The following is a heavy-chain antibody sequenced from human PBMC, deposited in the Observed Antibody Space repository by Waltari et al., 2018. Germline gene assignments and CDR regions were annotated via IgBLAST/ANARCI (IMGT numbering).Heavy chain of an antibody. CDR2: INPNSGGT. CDR3: AVSYTGWYGDLDY. J-gene: IGHJ4*02. V-gene: IGHV1-2*02. D-gene: IGHD6-19*01. CDR1: GYSFTGYY. Sequence: QVLLVQSGAEVKKPGASVKVSCKASGYSFTGYYLHWVRQAPGQGLEWMGWINPNSGGTSNAQSFQGRVTMTRDTSISTAYMELSRLTSDDTAVYYCAVSYTGWYGDLDYWGQGTLVTVSS.